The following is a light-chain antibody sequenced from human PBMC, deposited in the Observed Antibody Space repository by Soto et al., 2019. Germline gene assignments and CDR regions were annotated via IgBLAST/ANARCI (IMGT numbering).Light chain of an antibody. CDR3: QQFNNYPLT. V-gene: IGKV1-5*01. CDR2: DAS. Sequence: DIQMTQTPATLSAFAGDRVTITWRASQSISTWLAWYQQKPGKAPKLLIYDASSLESGVPSRFSGSGSGTDFTLTISSLRPEDFATYYCQQFNNYPLTFGGGTKVDIK. J-gene: IGKJ4*01. CDR1: QSISTW.